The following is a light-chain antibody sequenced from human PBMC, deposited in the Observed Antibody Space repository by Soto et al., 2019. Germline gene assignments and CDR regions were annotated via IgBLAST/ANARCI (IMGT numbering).Light chain of an antibody. CDR2: GAS. Sequence: EIVMTQSPATLSVSAGERTTLSCRASQSVSTILAWYQQKPGQAPRLLIYGASTRATGIPVRFSGSGSGTEFTLTISSLQSEDFAVYYCQQYDKWPPTFGQGTKVDI. V-gene: IGKV3-15*01. CDR3: QQYDKWPPT. J-gene: IGKJ1*01. CDR1: QSVSTI.